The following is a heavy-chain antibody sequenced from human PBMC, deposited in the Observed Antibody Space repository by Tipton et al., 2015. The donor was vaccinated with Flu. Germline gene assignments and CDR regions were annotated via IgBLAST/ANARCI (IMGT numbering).Heavy chain of an antibody. Sequence: TLSLTCTVSGGSISSYYWSWIRQPPGKGLEWIGEINHSGSTNYNPSLKSRVTISVDTSKNQFSLKLSSVTAADPAVYYCARVMVRGVIPDAFEIWGQGTMVTVSS. CDR3: ARVMVRGVIPDAFEI. J-gene: IGHJ3*02. V-gene: IGHV4-34*01. CDR1: GGSISSYY. CDR2: INHSGST. D-gene: IGHD3-10*01.